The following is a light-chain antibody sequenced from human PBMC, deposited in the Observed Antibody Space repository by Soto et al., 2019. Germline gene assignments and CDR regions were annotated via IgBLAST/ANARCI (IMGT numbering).Light chain of an antibody. CDR3: SSFAGSNNFPYV. CDR1: SSDVGAYDY. J-gene: IGLJ1*01. V-gene: IGLV2-8*01. CDR2: EIN. Sequence: QSALTQLPAASGSPGQSVTISCTVTSSDVGAYDYVSWYQQHPGKAPKVMIYEINKLPSGVPDRFSGSKSGNTASLTVCGLQAEDEADYYCSSFAGSNNFPYVFGTGTKVTV.